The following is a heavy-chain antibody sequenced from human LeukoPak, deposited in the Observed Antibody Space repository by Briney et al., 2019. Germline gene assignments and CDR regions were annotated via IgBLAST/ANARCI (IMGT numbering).Heavy chain of an antibody. D-gene: IGHD4-23*01. Sequence: SEALSLTCAVSGGSFSGYFWNWIRQPPGKGLEGIGEINHRGVTNYSPSLKSRVTISVDASKNQFSLTLRSVTAADTAVYYCARDPTTVVTLPHYFDDWGQGTLVTVSS. V-gene: IGHV4-34*01. CDR2: INHRGVT. CDR1: GGSFSGYF. J-gene: IGHJ4*02. CDR3: ARDPTTVVTLPHYFDD.